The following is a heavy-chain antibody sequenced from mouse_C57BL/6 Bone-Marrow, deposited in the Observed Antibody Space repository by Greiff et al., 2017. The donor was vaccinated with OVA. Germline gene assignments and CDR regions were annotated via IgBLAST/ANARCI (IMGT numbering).Heavy chain of an antibody. CDR3: ARHNYYSSSDRYFDV. D-gene: IGHD1-1*01. Sequence: DVMLVESGGGLVQPGGSLKLSCAASGFTFSDYYMYWVRQTPEKRLEWVAYISNGGGSTYYPDTVKGRFTISRDNAKNTLYLQMSRLKSEDTAMYYCARHNYYSSSDRYFDVWGTGTTVTVSS. V-gene: IGHV5-12*01. J-gene: IGHJ1*03. CDR1: GFTFSDYY. CDR2: ISNGGGST.